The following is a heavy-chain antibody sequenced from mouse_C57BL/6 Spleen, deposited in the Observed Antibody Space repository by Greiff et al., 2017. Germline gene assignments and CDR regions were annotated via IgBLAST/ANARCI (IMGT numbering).Heavy chain of an antibody. V-gene: IGHV10-1*01. Sequence: EVQVVESGGGLVQPKGSLKLSCAASGFSFNTYAMNWVRQAPGKGLEWVARIRSKSNNYATYYADSVKDRFTISRDDSESMLYLQMNNLKTEDTAMYYCVRQQIYDGYYYFDYWGQGTTLTVSS. CDR3: VRQQIYDGYYYFDY. J-gene: IGHJ2*01. D-gene: IGHD2-3*01. CDR2: IRSKSNNYAT. CDR1: GFSFNTYA.